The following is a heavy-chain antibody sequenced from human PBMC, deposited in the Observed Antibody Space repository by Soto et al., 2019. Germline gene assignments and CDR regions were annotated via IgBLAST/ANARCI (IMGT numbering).Heavy chain of an antibody. V-gene: IGHV4-30-4*01. Sequence: SETLSLTCTVSGGSISSGDDYWSWIRQPPGKGLEWIGYIYYSGSTYYNPSLKSRVTISVDTSKNQFSLKLSSVTAADTAVYYCARDMASSSSRGYYYGMDVWGQGTTVTVSS. J-gene: IGHJ6*02. CDR2: IYYSGST. CDR1: GGSISSGDDY. CDR3: ARDMASSSSRGYYYGMDV. D-gene: IGHD6-6*01.